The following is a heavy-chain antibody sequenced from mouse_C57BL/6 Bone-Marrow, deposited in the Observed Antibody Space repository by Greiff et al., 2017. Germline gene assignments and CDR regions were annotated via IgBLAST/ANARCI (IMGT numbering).Heavy chain of an antibody. Sequence: VQLQQSGAELVKPGASVKLSCKASGYTFTEYTIHWVKQRSGQGLEWIGWFYPGSGSIKYNEKFKDKATLTADKSSSTVYMELSRLTSEDSAVXFCARHEEGYSHYRGFFAYWGQGTLVTVSA. CDR1: GYTFTEYT. V-gene: IGHV1-62-2*01. D-gene: IGHD2-5*01. CDR2: FYPGSGSI. J-gene: IGHJ3*01. CDR3: ARHEEGYSHYRGFFAY.